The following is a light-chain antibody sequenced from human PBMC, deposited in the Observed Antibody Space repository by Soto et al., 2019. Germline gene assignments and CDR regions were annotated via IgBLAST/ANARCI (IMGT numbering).Light chain of an antibody. Sequence: ALAQPASVSGSPGQSITISCTGTNSDVGGYNYVSWYQQHPGKAPELMIYEVSHRPSGVSNRFSGSKSDNTASLTISGLQAEDEADYYCSSYTSISTLYVFGTGTKVTVL. V-gene: IGLV2-14*01. CDR1: NSDVGGYNY. CDR2: EVS. J-gene: IGLJ1*01. CDR3: SSYTSISTLYV.